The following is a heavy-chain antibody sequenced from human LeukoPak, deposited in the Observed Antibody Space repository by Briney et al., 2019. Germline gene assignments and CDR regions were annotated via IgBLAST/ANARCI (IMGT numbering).Heavy chain of an antibody. CDR3: ARLAGYCSSTSCLQYYYYYMDV. CDR2: IYTSGST. V-gene: IGHV4-4*07. Sequence: SETLSLTCTVSGGSISSYYWSWIRQPAGKGLEWIGRIYTSGSTNYNPSLKSRVTMSVDTSKNQFSLKLSSVTAADTAVYYCARLAGYCSSTSCLQYYYYYMDVWGKGPRSPSP. D-gene: IGHD2-2*01. CDR1: GGSISSYY. J-gene: IGHJ6*03.